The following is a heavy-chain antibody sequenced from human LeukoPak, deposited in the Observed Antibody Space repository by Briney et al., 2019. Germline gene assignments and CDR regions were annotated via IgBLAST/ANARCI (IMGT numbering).Heavy chain of an antibody. V-gene: IGHV1-18*01. CDR2: ISAYNGNT. J-gene: IGHJ4*02. CDR1: GYTFPSYG. D-gene: IGHD1-26*01. Sequence: SVKVSCKASGYTFPSYGIRWVRQAPGPGLEWMGCISAYNGNTNYAQKLQGRVTVTGDMSTRTVYMELSRLTSEDTAMYYCARDSSGTYDYWGQGTVVSVSS. CDR3: ARDSSGTYDY.